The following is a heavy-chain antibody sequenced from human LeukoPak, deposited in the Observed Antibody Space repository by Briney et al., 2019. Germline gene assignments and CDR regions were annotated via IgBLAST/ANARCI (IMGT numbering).Heavy chain of an antibody. V-gene: IGHV3-21*01. J-gene: IGHJ4*02. CDR1: GFTFSSYS. CDR2: IRFTGSYI. D-gene: IGHD5-24*01. CDR3: TRAGPRGDGYNSDY. Sequence: GGSLRLSCAASGFTFSSYSMNWVRQAPGRGLEWVSSIRFTGSYIYYADSVKGRFTISRDDAKNLLSLQMISLRVEDTAVYYCTRAGPRGDGYNSDYWGQGTLVTVSS.